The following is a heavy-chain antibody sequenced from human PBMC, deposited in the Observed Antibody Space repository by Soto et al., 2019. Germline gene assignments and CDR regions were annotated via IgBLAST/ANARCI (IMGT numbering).Heavy chain of an antibody. V-gene: IGHV4-4*07. Sequence: KLPETLSLTCSVSGGTIGGYYWTWIRQPAGKGLEWIGRIYSSGNTKYNPSLQSRVTMSLDTSNNQFSLRLTSVTAADTAVYYCARGQRFSDWFDPWGQGTLVTVSS. D-gene: IGHD3-3*01. J-gene: IGHJ5*02. CDR1: GGTIGGYY. CDR2: IYSSGNT. CDR3: ARGQRFSDWFDP.